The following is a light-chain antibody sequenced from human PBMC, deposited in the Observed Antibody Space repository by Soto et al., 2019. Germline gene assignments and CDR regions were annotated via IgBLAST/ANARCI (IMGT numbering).Light chain of an antibody. CDR3: QQYGSSPPIT. Sequence: EIVMTQSPGTLSLSPGERSTLSCSASQTVRNNYLAWYQQKPGQAPRLLIYGASSRATGIPDRFSGSGSGTDFTLTISRLEPEDFAVYYCQQYGSSPPITFGQGTRLEI. J-gene: IGKJ5*01. V-gene: IGKV3-20*01. CDR1: QTVRNNY. CDR2: GAS.